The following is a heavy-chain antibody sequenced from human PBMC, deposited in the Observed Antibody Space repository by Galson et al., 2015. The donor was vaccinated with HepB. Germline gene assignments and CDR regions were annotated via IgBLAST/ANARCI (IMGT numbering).Heavy chain of an antibody. J-gene: IGHJ5*02. CDR2: INAGNGNT. CDR1: GYTFTSYA. Sequence: SVKVSCKASGYTFTSYAMHWVRQAPGQRLEWMGWINAGNGNTKYSQKFQGRVTITRDTSASTAYMELSSLRSEDTAVYYCARDPGGSPSRYNWFDPWGQGTLVTVSS. V-gene: IGHV1-3*01. CDR3: ARDPGGSPSRYNWFDP. D-gene: IGHD2-2*01.